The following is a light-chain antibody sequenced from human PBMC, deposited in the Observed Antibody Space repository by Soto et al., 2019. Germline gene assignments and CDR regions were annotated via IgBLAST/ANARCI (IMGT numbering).Light chain of an antibody. J-gene: IGKJ1*01. CDR3: QHYGSSLWT. CDR2: STS. Sequence: ENVLTQSPGTLSLSPGERATLSCRASQSVSTPYLAWYQQKPGQAPRLLIYSTSTRAGGMPDRFSGSGSATVFTLTISRLAPEDFAVYYCQHYGSSLWTFGQGTKVEIK. CDR1: QSVSTPY. V-gene: IGKV3-20*01.